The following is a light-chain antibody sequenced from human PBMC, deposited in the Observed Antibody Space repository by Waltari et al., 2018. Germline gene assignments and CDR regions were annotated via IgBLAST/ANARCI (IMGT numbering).Light chain of an antibody. V-gene: IGLV1-44*01. J-gene: IGLJ2*01. Sequence: SVLTQPPSASGTPGQAVTTPCSGSTSNFGRSSVPWCQQLPGTAPKLLIYNDDQRPSGVPDRFSGSKSGTSASLAISGLQSGDEADYYCATWDDNLNVVLFGGGTKLTVL. CDR2: NDD. CDR1: TSNFGRSS. CDR3: ATWDDNLNVVL.